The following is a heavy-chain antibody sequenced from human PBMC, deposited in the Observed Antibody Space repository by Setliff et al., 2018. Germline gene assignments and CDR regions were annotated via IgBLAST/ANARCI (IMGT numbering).Heavy chain of an antibody. Sequence: ASVKVSCKASGYSLVTHYMHWVRQAPGQGLEWMGLINTGGGSSSYAPKFQGRVTMTRDTSTSTVYMEMNILGPEDTAVYYCVKDERIAVAGGGHRYFFDYWGQGTLVTVSS. CDR1: GYSLVTHY. CDR3: VKDERIAVAGGGHRYFFDY. V-gene: IGHV1-46*01. D-gene: IGHD6-19*01. J-gene: IGHJ4*02. CDR2: INTGGGSS.